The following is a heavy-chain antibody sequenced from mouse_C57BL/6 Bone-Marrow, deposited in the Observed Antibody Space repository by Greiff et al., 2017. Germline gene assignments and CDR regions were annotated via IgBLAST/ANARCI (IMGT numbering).Heavy chain of an antibody. CDR2: ISDGGSYT. V-gene: IGHV5-4*01. J-gene: IGHJ2*01. Sequence: EVKLVESGGGLVKPGGSLKLSCAASGFTFSSYAMSWVRQTPEKRLEWVATISDGGSYTYYTDNVKGRFTMSKDNAKNNLYLQMSHLKSEDTAMYYCAREGWLRRRRRDLDYWGQGTTLTVSS. CDR1: GFTFSSYA. D-gene: IGHD2-2*01. CDR3: AREGWLRRRRRDLDY.